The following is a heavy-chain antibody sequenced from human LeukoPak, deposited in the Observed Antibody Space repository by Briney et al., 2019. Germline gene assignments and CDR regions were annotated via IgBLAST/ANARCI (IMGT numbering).Heavy chain of an antibody. V-gene: IGHV3-23*01. D-gene: IGHD5-12*01. CDR1: GFTFSSHA. CDR3: AKGAYSGYSSFDY. CDR2: ISGSGGST. J-gene: IGHJ4*02. Sequence: GGSLRLSCAASGFTFSSHAMSWVRQAPGKGLEWVSAISGSGGSTYYADSVKGRFTISRDNSKNTLYLQMNSLRAENTAVYYCAKGAYSGYSSFDYWGQGTLVTVSS.